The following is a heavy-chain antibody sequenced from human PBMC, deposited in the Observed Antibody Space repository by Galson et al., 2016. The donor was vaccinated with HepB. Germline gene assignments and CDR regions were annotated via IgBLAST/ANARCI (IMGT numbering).Heavy chain of an antibody. Sequence: LSLTCTVSGASISSDYWSWIRQSPEKGLEWIGYIHDSGSTKHNPSLRGRVTISVDTSSNQLSLKLRSVTAADTAAYYCARHYFGSGSYRFDPWGQGTVVTVSS. D-gene: IGHD3-10*01. CDR2: IHDSGST. CDR1: GASISSDY. CDR3: ARHYFGSGSYRFDP. J-gene: IGHJ5*02. V-gene: IGHV4-59*08.